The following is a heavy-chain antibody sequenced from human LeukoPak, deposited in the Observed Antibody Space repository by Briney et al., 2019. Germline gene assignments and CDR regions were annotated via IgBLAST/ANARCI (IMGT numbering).Heavy chain of an antibody. CDR3: TYDFFTS. D-gene: IGHD3-3*01. Sequence: TGRSLRLSCAASGFTFSSYWMSWVRQAPGKGLEWVANIKEDGSEKYYVDSVKGRLTISRDNARNSLYLQMNSLRAEDTAVYYCTYDFFTSWGQGTLVTVSS. CDR2: IKEDGSEK. CDR1: GFTFSSYW. V-gene: IGHV3-7*01. J-gene: IGHJ5*02.